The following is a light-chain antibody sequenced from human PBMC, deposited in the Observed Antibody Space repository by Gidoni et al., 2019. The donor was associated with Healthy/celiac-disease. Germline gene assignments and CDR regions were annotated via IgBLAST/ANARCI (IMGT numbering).Light chain of an antibody. V-gene: IGKV3-11*01. CDR1: QSVSNF. CDR3: QQRNSWPT. J-gene: IGKJ4*01. Sequence: EFVLTPSPATLSLSPGEGATLSCRASQSVSNFLAWYQHKPGQPPRLLIYDGSRRAIGIPARFSGSFSGTDVTLTISSLEPEDSALYYCQQRNSWPTFGRGTKVEIQ. CDR2: DGS.